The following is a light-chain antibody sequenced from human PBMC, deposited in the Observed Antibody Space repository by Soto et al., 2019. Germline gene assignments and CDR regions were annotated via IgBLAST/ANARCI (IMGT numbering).Light chain of an antibody. CDR1: SSDVGAYDY. CDR2: EVS. J-gene: IGLJ2*01. CDR3: AAWDDSLSAYVV. V-gene: IGLV2-14*01. Sequence: QSALTQPASVSGSPGQSITISCTGTSSDVGAYDYVSWYQHHPGKAPKLLIYEVSNRPSGVSSRFSGSKSGNTASLTISGLQAEDEADYYCAAWDDSLSAYVVFGGGTKLTVL.